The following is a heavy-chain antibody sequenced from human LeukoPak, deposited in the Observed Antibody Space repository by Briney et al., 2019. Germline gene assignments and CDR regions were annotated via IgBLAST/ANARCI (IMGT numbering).Heavy chain of an antibody. CDR2: TYYKSKLYN. Sequence: SQTLSLTCAVSGDSVSSNSAAWHWIRQSPSRGLEWLGRTYYKSKLYNDYALSVKSLITINPDTSENQFSLHLNSVTPEDTAVYYCAREGEDIAVVVAATGHVFDYWGQGTLVTVSS. CDR3: AREGEDIAVVVAATGHVFDY. D-gene: IGHD2-15*01. V-gene: IGHV6-1*01. J-gene: IGHJ4*02. CDR1: GDSVSSNSAA.